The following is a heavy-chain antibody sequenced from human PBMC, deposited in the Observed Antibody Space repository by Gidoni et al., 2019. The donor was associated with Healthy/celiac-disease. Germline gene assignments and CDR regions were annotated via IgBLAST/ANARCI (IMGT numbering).Heavy chain of an antibody. CDR2: IVSGGST. D-gene: IGHD6-19*01. Sequence: EVRLVESGGGLIQPGGSLRLSCSASGFTVGSNYMSWVRQAPGKGLEWVSVIVSGGSTDYADSGRGQCTISRDNSKNTLYLQVNSLRAEDTAVYYWARLGRGRWLARSYWYFDLWGRGTLVTVSS. CDR3: ARLGRGRWLARSYWYFDL. J-gene: IGHJ2*01. V-gene: IGHV3-53*01. CDR1: GFTVGSNY.